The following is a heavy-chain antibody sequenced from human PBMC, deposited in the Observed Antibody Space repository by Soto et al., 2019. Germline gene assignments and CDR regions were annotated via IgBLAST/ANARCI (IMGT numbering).Heavy chain of an antibody. J-gene: IGHJ6*02. CDR2: IDWDDDK. CDR1: GFSLSTSGMC. D-gene: IGHD3-10*01. CDR3: ARIQAYGSGSYYNGYSYGMDV. Sequence: SGPTLVNPTQTLTLTCTFSGFSLSTSGMCVSWIRQPPGKALEWLALIDWDDDKYYSTSLKTRLTISKDTSKNRVVLTMTNMDPVDTATYYCARIQAYGSGSYYNGYSYGMDVWGQGTTVTVSS. V-gene: IGHV2-70*01.